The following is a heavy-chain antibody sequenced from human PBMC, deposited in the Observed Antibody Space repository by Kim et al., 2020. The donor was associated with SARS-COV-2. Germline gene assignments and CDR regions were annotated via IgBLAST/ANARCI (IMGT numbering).Heavy chain of an antibody. J-gene: IGHJ4*02. V-gene: IGHV7-4-1*04. CDR1: GYAFTSCA. Sequence: ASVKVSCKASGYAFTSCAINWARQAPGQGLEWMVYINTNTGNPTYAQGFTGRFVFSLDTSVSVAYLQISNLKAEDTAVYYCARVSYNGGWYSDYWGQGTL. D-gene: IGHD6-19*01. CDR3: ARVSYNGGWYSDY. CDR2: INTNTGNP.